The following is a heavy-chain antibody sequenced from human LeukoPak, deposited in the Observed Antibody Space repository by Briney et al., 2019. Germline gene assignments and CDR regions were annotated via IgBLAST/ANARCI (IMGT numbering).Heavy chain of an antibody. CDR3: ARGSHGDWFDP. CDR2: INPNSGGT. Sequence: ASVKVSCKASGYTFTGYYMHWVRQTPGQGLEWMGRINPNSGGTNYAQKFQGRVTMTKDTSISTAYMELSRLRSDDTAVYYCARGSHGDWFDPWGQGTLVTVSS. V-gene: IGHV1-2*06. CDR1: GYTFTGYY. D-gene: IGHD4-17*01. J-gene: IGHJ5*02.